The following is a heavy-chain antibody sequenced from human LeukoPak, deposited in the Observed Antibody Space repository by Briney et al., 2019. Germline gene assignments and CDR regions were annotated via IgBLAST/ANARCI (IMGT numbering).Heavy chain of an antibody. V-gene: IGHV4-34*01. CDR2: IPHSGGT. J-gene: IGHJ2*01. CDR3: AQHGEFYFDI. CDR1: GGSFSGRY. Sequence: SETLSLPCAVFGGSFSGRYSRWVRQPPGKGLEWIGQIPHSGGTSYSSSLRSRVTMSVDTSKNQFSLNLNSVTAADTAVYFCAQHGEFYFDIWGRGTLITVSS. D-gene: IGHD4-17*01.